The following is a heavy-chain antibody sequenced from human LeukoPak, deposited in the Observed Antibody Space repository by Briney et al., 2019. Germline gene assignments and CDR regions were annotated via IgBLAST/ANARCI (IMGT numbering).Heavy chain of an antibody. V-gene: IGHV4-39*01. CDR1: GGSISSSSYY. Sequence: SETLSLTCTVPGGSISSSSYYWGWIRQPPGKGLEWIGSIYYSGSTYYNPSLKSRVTISVDTSKNQFSLKLSSVTAADTAVYYCAGQPRWAETVNYWGQGTLVTVSS. D-gene: IGHD1-1*01. CDR2: IYYSGST. J-gene: IGHJ4*02. CDR3: AGQPRWAETVNY.